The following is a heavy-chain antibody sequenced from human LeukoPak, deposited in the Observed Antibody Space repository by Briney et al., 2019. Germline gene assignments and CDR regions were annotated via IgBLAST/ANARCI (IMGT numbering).Heavy chain of an antibody. CDR2: INHSGST. J-gene: IGHJ4*02. CDR1: GGSFSGYY. D-gene: IGHD3-10*01. CDR3: ARRADVLLWFGELEELRYYFDY. Sequence: SETLSLTCAVYGGSFSGYYWSWIRQPPGKGLEWIGEINHSGSTNYNPSLKSRVTISVDTSKNQFSLKLSSVTAADTAVYYCARRADVLLWFGELEELRYYFDYWGQGTLVTVSS. V-gene: IGHV4-34*01.